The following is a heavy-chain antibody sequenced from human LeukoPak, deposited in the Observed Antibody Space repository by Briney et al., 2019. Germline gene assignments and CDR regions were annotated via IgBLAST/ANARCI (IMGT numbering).Heavy chain of an antibody. D-gene: IGHD1-26*01. J-gene: IGHJ4*02. CDR2: ISGSGGST. V-gene: IGHV3-23*01. CDR1: GFTFDDYG. Sequence: PGGSLRLSCAASGFTFDDYGMSWVRQAPGKGLEWVSAISGSGGSTYYADSVKGRFTISRDNSKNTLYLQMNSLRAEDTAVYYCAKAASVGATNFDYWGQGTLVTVSS. CDR3: AKAASVGATNFDY.